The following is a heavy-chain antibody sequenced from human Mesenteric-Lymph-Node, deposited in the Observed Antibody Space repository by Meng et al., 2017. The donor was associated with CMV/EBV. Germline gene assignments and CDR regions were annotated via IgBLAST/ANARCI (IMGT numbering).Heavy chain of an antibody. CDR2: ITYSGYT. D-gene: IGHD7-27*01. J-gene: IGHJ4*02. CDR3: ARDVTRDRQFDY. CDR1: GDSVTNADYQ. Sequence: VSGDSVTNADYQWSWIRQRPGKGLEWLAYITYSGYTSSNPSLAGRATMSMDSSKNLLSLQLRSVTAADTAVYYCARDVTRDRQFDYWGQGTLVTVSS. V-gene: IGHV4-31*02.